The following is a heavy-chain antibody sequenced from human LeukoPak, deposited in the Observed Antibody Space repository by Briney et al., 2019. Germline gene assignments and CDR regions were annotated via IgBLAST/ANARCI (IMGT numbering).Heavy chain of an antibody. J-gene: IGHJ6*03. CDR3: AREYCSSTSCYGNMDV. Sequence: GGSLRLSCAASGFTFGSYDMHWVRQATGRGLEWVSAIDTAGDTYYPGSVKGRFTISRENAKNSLYLQMNSLRAGDTAVYYCAREYCSSTSCYGNMDVWGKGTTVTVSS. V-gene: IGHV3-13*01. D-gene: IGHD2-2*01. CDR1: GFTFGSYD. CDR2: IDTAGDT.